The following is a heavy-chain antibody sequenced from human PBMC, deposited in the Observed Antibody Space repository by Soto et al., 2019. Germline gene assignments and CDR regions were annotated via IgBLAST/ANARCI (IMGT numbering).Heavy chain of an antibody. D-gene: IGHD3-9*01. J-gene: IGHJ3*02. V-gene: IGHV3-74*01. CDR2: VDSDGSDT. Sequence: EVQLVESGGDLVQPGGSLRLSCAVSGFTFKNFWMHWVRQAPGKGLVWVSRVDSDGSDTIYADSVKGRFTVSRDNAKNTLFLQLNTLRVDDTAVYYCARGGFDHAFDIWGQGKMVTVSS. CDR1: GFTFKNFW. CDR3: ARGGFDHAFDI.